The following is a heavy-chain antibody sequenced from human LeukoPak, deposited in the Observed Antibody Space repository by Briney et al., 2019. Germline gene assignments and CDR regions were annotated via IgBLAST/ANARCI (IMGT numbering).Heavy chain of an antibody. CDR2: IKQDGSEK. D-gene: IGHD3-3*01. CDR1: GFTFSSYW. J-gene: IGHJ6*02. Sequence: PGGSLRLSCAASGFTFSSYWMSWVRQAPGKGLEWVANIKQDGSEKYYVDSVKGRFTISRDNAKNSLYLQMNSLRAEDTAVYYCAKGSRLTLRFLEWSTIPSYYYYYGMDVWGQGTTVTVSS. V-gene: IGHV3-7*01. CDR3: AKGSRLTLRFLEWSTIPSYYYYYGMDV.